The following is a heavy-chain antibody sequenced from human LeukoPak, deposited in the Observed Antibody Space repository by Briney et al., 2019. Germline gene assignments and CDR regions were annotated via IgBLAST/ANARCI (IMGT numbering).Heavy chain of an antibody. V-gene: IGHV3-53*01. CDR1: GFTVSSNY. D-gene: IGHD1-26*01. CDR3: AKDPLGGARFDY. CDR2: IYSGGST. Sequence: GGSLRLSCAASGFTVSSNYMSWVRQAPGKGLEWVSVIYSGGSTYYADSVKGRFTISRDNSKNTLYLQLNGLRAEDTAVYYCAKDPLGGARFDYWGQGTLVTVSS. J-gene: IGHJ4*02.